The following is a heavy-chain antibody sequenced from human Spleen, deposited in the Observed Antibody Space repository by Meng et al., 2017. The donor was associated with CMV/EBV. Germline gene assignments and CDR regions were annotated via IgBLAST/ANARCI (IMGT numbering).Heavy chain of an antibody. Sequence: ASVKVSCKASGYTFTDYYMHWVRQAPGQGLEWLGWINTKSGGTYYAQKFQGRVTMTRDTSISTAYMELSRLRSDDTAVYYCAREYYDFWSGYYPYYYYGMDVWGQGTTVTVSS. CDR3: AREYYDFWSGYYPYYYYGMDV. D-gene: IGHD3-3*01. CDR1: GYTFTDYY. CDR2: INTKSGGT. V-gene: IGHV1-2*02. J-gene: IGHJ6*02.